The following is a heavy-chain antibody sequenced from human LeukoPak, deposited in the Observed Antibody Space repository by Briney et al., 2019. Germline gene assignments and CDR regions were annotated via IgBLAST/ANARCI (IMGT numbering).Heavy chain of an antibody. V-gene: IGHV3-23*01. CDR3: ARRHDYGDY. CDR2: ISDNGEYR. Sequence: AGGSLRLSCSVSGLSISRYGMSWVRQAPGKGLEWVSSISDNGEYRHYADYVKGRFTISRDLSRNMVFLQMNSLRAEDTAVYYCARRHDYGDYWGQGTLVTVSS. J-gene: IGHJ4*02. CDR1: GLSISRYG. D-gene: IGHD5-24*01.